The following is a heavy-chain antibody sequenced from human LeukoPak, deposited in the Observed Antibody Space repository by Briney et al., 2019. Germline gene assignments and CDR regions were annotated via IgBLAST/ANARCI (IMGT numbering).Heavy chain of an antibody. D-gene: IGHD6-19*01. V-gene: IGHV3-21*04. CDR3: AKVLEQWLVSEYYFDY. J-gene: IGHJ4*02. CDR2: ISSSSSYI. CDR1: GFTFSSYS. Sequence: GGSLRLSCAASGFTFSSYSMNWVRQAPGKGLEWVSSISSSSSYIYYADSVKGRFTISRDNSKNTLYLQMNSLRAEDTAVYYCAKVLEQWLVSEYYFDYWGQGTLVTVSS.